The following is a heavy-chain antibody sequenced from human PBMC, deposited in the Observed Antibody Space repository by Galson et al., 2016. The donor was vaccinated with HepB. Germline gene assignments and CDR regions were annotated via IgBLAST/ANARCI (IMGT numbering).Heavy chain of an antibody. CDR1: GGPISSPSHY. J-gene: IGHJ5*01. Sequence: SETLSLTCGVSGGPISSPSHYWGWIRQPPGKGLEWIGSIYYSGSTHYNPSLRGRFTISVDRSMNQFSLKLNFVTAADTALYYCARNFSSWFDSWGQGIMVSVSS. CDR2: IYYSGST. V-gene: IGHV4-39*01. CDR3: ARNFSSWFDS. D-gene: IGHD3-3*01.